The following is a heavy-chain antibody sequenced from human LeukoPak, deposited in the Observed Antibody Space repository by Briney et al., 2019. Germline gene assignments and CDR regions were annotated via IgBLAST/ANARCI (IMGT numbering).Heavy chain of an antibody. D-gene: IGHD2-21*01. V-gene: IGHV1-46*01. CDR1: GYTFTSYY. Sequence: GASVKVSCKASGYTFTSYYMHWVRQAPGQGLEWMGIINPSGGSTSYAQKFQGRVTMTRDTSTSTVYIELSSLRAEDTAVYYCARAPFNSPFDYWGQGTLVTVSS. CDR3: ARAPFNSPFDY. CDR2: INPSGGST. J-gene: IGHJ4*02.